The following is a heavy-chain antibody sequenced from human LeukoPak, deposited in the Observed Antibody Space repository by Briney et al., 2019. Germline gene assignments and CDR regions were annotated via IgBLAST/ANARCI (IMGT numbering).Heavy chain of an antibody. J-gene: IGHJ1*01. V-gene: IGHV1-18*01. Sequence: GASVKVSFKASGYTFANFGIIWVRQAPGQGLEWMGWISAYNGKTKYEQKFQGRVTMTTDISTRTAYMELRSLRSDDTALYYCARATGYSSSWSPEHFQHWGQGTLVTVSS. CDR1: GYTFANFG. CDR3: ARATGYSSSWSPEHFQH. D-gene: IGHD6-13*01. CDR2: ISAYNGKT.